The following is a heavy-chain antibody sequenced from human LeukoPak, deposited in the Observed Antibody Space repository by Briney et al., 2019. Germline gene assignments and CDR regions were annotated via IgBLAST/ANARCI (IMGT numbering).Heavy chain of an antibody. D-gene: IGHD3-9*01. CDR1: GGSICRYY. Sequence: SETLSLTCTVSGGSICRYYWIWIREPPGKGLEWIGYIYYSGSTNYNPSLKSRVTISVDTSKNQFSLKLSSVTAADTAVYYCARLGQNYDILTGYYNGYYFDYWGQGTLVTVSS. CDR3: ARLGQNYDILTGYYNGYYFDY. J-gene: IGHJ4*02. CDR2: IYYSGST. V-gene: IGHV4-59*01.